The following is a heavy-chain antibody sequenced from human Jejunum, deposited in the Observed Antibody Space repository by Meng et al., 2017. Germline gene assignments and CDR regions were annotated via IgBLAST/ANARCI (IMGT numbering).Heavy chain of an antibody. CDR2: VYHSGST. V-gene: IGHV4-4*02. CDR3: ARRIRGGSYLG. J-gene: IGHJ4*02. D-gene: IGHD1-26*01. Sequence: QVQLQESGPGLVKPSGTLSLTCGVSGASISSSNWWSWVRQPPGKGLEWIGEVYHSGSTNNNPSLRSRVIISVDTSRKQFSLRLSSVTAADTAVYYCARRIRGGSYLGWGQGTLVTVSS. CDR1: GASISSSNW.